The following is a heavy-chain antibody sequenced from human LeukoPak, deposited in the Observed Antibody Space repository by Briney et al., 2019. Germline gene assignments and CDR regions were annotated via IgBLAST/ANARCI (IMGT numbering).Heavy chain of an antibody. CDR2: ISGSGGST. D-gene: IGHD3-9*01. CDR1: GFTFSSYA. J-gene: IGHJ4*02. CDR3: AKASLRYFDWLFDY. Sequence: GGSLRLSCAASGFTFSSYAMSWVRQAPGKGLEWVSAISGSGGSTYYADSVKGRFTISRDNSKNTQYLQMNSLRAEDTAVYYCAKASLRYFDWLFDYWGQGTLVTVSS. V-gene: IGHV3-23*01.